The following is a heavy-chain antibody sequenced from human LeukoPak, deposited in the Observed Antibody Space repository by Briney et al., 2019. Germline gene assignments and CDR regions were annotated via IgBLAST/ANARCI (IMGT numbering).Heavy chain of an antibody. CDR3: ATYRQVLLPFES. CDR2: FDPEDGET. Sequence: ASVKVSCKVFGYTLTELSMHWVRQAPGKGLEWMGGFDPEDGETIYAQKFQGRVTMTEDTSTDTAYMELSSLRSEDTAIYYCATYRQVLLPFESWGQGTLVTVSS. J-gene: IGHJ4*02. D-gene: IGHD2-8*02. V-gene: IGHV1-24*01. CDR1: GYTLTELS.